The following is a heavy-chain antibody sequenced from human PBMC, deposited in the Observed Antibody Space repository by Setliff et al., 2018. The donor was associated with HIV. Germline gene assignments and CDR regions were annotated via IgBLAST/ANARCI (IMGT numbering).Heavy chain of an antibody. CDR1: TYSISSGFY. V-gene: IGHV4-38-2*01. CDR3: ARGKDYGGTIDY. CDR2: IYHSGST. J-gene: IGHJ4*02. Sequence: PSETLSLTCVVSTYSISSGFYWAWIRQPPGKGLEWIGSIYHSGSTYYNPSLKSRVTISLGTSKNQFSLKLRYVTAADTAVYYCARGKDYGGTIDYWGQGTLVTVSS. D-gene: IGHD4-17*01.